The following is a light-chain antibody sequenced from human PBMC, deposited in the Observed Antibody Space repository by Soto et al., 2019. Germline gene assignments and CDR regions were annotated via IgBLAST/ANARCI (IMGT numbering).Light chain of an antibody. V-gene: IGKV3-20*01. J-gene: IGKJ2*01. CDR2: GAA. CDR3: QQYGSSFRYT. CDR1: QSVNGNY. Sequence: EIVLTQSPGTLSLSPGERATLSCRASQSVNGNYLTWYPQKPGQAPRLLIYGAASRATGIPDRFSGSGSGTDFTLTISRLEPEDFAVYSCQQYGSSFRYTFGQWIKLEIK.